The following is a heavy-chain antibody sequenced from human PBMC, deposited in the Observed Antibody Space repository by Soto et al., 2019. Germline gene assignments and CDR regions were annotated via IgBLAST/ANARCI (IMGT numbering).Heavy chain of an antibody. CDR1: GGSMRNYF. V-gene: IGHV4-59*01. CDR2: IHYSGTT. D-gene: IGHD6-13*01. J-gene: IGHJ4*02. Sequence: LSLTCTVSGGSMRNYFWTWIRQPPGKGLEWIGYIHYSGTTSFFPSYNPSLRSRVTISEDTSKNQFSLKLLSVTTADTAVYFCAAGEASSRNLAPYYLDFWGQGTRVTVS. CDR3: AAGEASSRNLAPYYLDF.